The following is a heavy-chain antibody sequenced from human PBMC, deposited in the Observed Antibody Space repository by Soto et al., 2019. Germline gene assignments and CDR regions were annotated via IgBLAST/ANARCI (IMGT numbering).Heavy chain of an antibody. V-gene: IGHV1-18*01. J-gene: IGHJ6*03. CDR3: ARATLPRYYDFWSGRMDV. D-gene: IGHD3-3*01. Sequence: ASVKVSCKSSGYPFTSYVISWVRQAPGQGLEWMGWISAYNGNTNYAQKLQGRVTMTTDTSTSTAYMELRSLRSDDTAVYYCARATLPRYYDFWSGRMDVWGKGTTVTVSS. CDR1: GYPFTSYV. CDR2: ISAYNGNT.